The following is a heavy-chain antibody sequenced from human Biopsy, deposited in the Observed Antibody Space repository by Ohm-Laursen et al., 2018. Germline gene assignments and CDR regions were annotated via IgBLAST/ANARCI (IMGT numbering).Heavy chain of an antibody. CDR3: ARATNSTGSPYYYFYGMDV. CDR1: GGSIRSDY. D-gene: IGHD2/OR15-2a*01. CDR2: IYYSGST. J-gene: IGHJ6*02. Sequence: SETLSLTWTVSGGSIRSDYWSWIRQTPGKGLEWLGYIYYSGSTNSNPSLKSRVTISVDTSKNQFSLMLNSVTAASTAVYYCARATNSTGSPYYYFYGMDVWGQGTTVTVSS. V-gene: IGHV4-59*01.